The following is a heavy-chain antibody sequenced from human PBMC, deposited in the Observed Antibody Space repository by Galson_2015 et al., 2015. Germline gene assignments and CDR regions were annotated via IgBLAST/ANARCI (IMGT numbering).Heavy chain of an antibody. J-gene: IGHJ4*02. Sequence: SLRLSCAASGLTFSSYGMHWVRQAPGKGLEWVAVIWYDGSNKYYADSVKGRFTISRDNAKNSLYLQMNSLRDEDTAVYYCARSVDGHFDYWGQGTLVTVSS. CDR1: GLTFSSYG. V-gene: IGHV3-33*01. CDR3: ARSVDGHFDY. CDR2: IWYDGSNK. D-gene: IGHD5-24*01.